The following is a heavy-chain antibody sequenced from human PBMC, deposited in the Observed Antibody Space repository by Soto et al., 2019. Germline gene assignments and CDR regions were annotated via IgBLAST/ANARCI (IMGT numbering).Heavy chain of an antibody. CDR3: ARVMTYSSSGPDDY. V-gene: IGHV3-30-3*01. CDR2: ISYDGSNK. CDR1: GFTFSSYA. J-gene: IGHJ4*02. D-gene: IGHD6-6*01. Sequence: QVQLVESGGGVVQPGRSLRLSCAASGFTFSSYAMHWVRQAPGKGLEWVAVISYDGSNKYYADSVKGRFTISRDNSKNTLYLQMNSLRAEDTAVYYCARVMTYSSSGPDDYWGQGTLVTVSS.